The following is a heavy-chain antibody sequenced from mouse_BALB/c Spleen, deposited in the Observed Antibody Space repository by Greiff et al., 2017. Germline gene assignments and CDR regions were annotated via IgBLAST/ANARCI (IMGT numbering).Heavy chain of an antibody. D-gene: IGHD2-3*01. CDR2: ISYSGST. J-gene: IGHJ4*01. V-gene: IGHV3-2*02. CDR1: GYSITSDYA. Sequence: EVKLQESGPGLVKPSQSLSLTCTVTGYSITSDYAWNWIRQFPGNKLEWMGYISYSGSTSYNPSLKSRISITRDTSKNQFFLQLNSVTTEDTATYYCASIYDGYPYAMDYWGQGTSVTVSS. CDR3: ASIYDGYPYAMDY.